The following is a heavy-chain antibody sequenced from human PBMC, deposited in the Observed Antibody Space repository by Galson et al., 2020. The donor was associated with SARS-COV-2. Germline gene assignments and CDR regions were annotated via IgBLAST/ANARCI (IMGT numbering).Heavy chain of an antibody. CDR1: GFTLSSYG. D-gene: IGHD3-10*01. V-gene: IGHV3-33*01. CDR3: ARGEYYGSGLGDFDY. CDR2: IWYDGSNK. J-gene: IGHJ4*02. Sequence: GGSLRLSCAASGFTLSSYGMHWVRQAPGKGLEWVAVIWYDGSNKYYADSVKGRFTISRDNSKNTLYLQMNSLRAEDTAVYYCARGEYYGSGLGDFDYWGQGTLVTVSS.